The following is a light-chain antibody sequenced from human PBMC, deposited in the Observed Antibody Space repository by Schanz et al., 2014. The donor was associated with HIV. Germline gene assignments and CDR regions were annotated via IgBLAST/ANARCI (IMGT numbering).Light chain of an antibody. CDR3: QQYNDNSLHT. J-gene: IGKJ2*01. CDR2: RAS. V-gene: IGKV1-5*03. CDR1: QSISNW. Sequence: DIPMTQSPSTLSASVGDRVTLTCRASQSISNWLACYQQKPWKAPKPLIYRASYLESGVPSRFSGSGSGTEFPLTISSLQPDDFATKYCQQYNDNSLHTFGQGTKVEIK.